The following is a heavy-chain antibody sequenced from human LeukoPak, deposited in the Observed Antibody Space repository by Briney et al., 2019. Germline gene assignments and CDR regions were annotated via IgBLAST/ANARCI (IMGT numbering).Heavy chain of an antibody. D-gene: IGHD5-18*01. CDR3: AKDLRGYSYGLDY. Sequence: PGGSLRLSCAASGFTFSSYGMHWVRQAPGKGLEWVAFIRYDGSNKYYAGSVKGRFTISRDNSKNTLYLQMNSLRAEDTAVYYCAKDLRGYSYGLDYWGQGTLVTVSS. CDR1: GFTFSSYG. V-gene: IGHV3-30*02. J-gene: IGHJ4*02. CDR2: IRYDGSNK.